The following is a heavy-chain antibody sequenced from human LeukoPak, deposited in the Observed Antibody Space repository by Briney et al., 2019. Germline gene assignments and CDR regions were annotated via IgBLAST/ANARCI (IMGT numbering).Heavy chain of an antibody. CDR3: IYGYTLDF. Sequence: GGSLRLSCAASGFTVSSKYMNWVRQAPGKGLEWVSVIYNGGSTKYADSVKGRFTISRDNSKNTLYLQMNSLRADDTAVYYCIYGYTLDFWGQGTLVTVSS. D-gene: IGHD5-18*01. CDR1: GFTVSSKY. CDR2: IYNGGST. V-gene: IGHV3-53*01. J-gene: IGHJ4*02.